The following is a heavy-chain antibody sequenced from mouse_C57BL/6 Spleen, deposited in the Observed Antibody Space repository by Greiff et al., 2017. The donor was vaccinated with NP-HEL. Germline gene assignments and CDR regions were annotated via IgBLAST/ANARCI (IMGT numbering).Heavy chain of an antibody. Sequence: VQLKESGAELVRPGASVKLSCTASGFNIKDDYMHWVKQRPEQGLEWIGWIDPENGDTEYASKFQGKATITADTSSNTAYLQLSSLTSEDTAVYYCTLSTMVTTGFAYWGQGTLVTVSA. D-gene: IGHD2-2*01. J-gene: IGHJ3*01. CDR1: GFNIKDDY. CDR3: TLSTMVTTGFAY. V-gene: IGHV14-4*01. CDR2: IDPENGDT.